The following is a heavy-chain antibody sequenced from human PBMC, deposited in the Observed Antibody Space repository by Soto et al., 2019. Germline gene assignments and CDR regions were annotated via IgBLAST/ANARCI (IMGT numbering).Heavy chain of an antibody. J-gene: IGHJ6*03. D-gene: IGHD4-17*01. Sequence: GGSLRLSCAASGFTFSSYWMHWVRQAPGKGLVWVSRINSDGSSTSYADSVKGRFTISRDNAKNRLYLQMNSLRAEDTAVYYCARVTVDYGDYVFLRRAQDSYYYYMDVWGKGTTVTVSS. CDR3: ARVTVDYGDYVFLRRAQDSYYYYMDV. CDR1: GFTFSSYW. CDR2: INSDGSST. V-gene: IGHV3-74*01.